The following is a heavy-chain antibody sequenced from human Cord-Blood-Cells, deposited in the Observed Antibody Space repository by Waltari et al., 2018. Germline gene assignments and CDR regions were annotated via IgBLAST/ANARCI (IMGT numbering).Heavy chain of an antibody. CDR2: INPRWCST. V-gene: IGHV1-46*01. J-gene: IGHJ3*02. CDR1: GYTFTSYY. CDR3: ARGGGSNAFDI. Sequence: QVQLVQSGAEVKKPGASVKVSCKASGYTFTSYYMHWVRQAPGQGLEWMGIINPRWCSTSYAQKFQRRVTMTRDTSTSTVYMELSSLRSEDTAVYYCARGGGSNAFDIWGQGTMVTVSS. D-gene: IGHD3-16*01.